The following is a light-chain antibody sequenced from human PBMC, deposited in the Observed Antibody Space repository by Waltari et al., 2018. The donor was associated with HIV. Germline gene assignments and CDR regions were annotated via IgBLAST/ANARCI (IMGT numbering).Light chain of an antibody. V-gene: IGLV3-25*02. CDR3: QSAGGSGSYVV. Sequence: SYELTQPPSVSVSPGQTARITCSGDALPKQYAYWYQQKPGQAPVLVIYKNIERPSGIPARFSGSRAGTTVTLTISGVQAEEEADYHCQSAGGSGSYVVFGGGTKLTVL. J-gene: IGLJ2*01. CDR2: KNI. CDR1: ALPKQY.